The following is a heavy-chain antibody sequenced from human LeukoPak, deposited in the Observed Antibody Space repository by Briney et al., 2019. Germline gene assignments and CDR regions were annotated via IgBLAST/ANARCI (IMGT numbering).Heavy chain of an antibody. J-gene: IGHJ6*03. Sequence: SETLSLTCTVSGGSISSSSYYWGWIRQPPGKGLEWIGSIYYSGSTNYNPSLKSRVTMSVDTSKNQFSLKLSSVTAADTAVYYCARDSIVANYYYYYMDVWGKGTTVTISS. V-gene: IGHV4-39*07. CDR3: ARDSIVANYYYYYMDV. CDR1: GGSISSSSYY. D-gene: IGHD1-26*01. CDR2: IYYSGST.